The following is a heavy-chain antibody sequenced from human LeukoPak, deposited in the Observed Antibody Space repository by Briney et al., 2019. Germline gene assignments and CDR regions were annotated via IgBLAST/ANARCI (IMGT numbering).Heavy chain of an antibody. Sequence: PGGSLRLSCAASGFSFSTNSMNWVRQAPGKGLEWVSYISSSGSHIYYSDSLKGRFTISRDNAKNSLYLQMNSLSAEDTAVYYCARIRGDLGAFDMWGPGTMVTVSS. CDR2: ISSSGSHI. D-gene: IGHD4-17*01. CDR3: ARIRGDLGAFDM. V-gene: IGHV3-21*01. CDR1: GFSFSTNS. J-gene: IGHJ3*02.